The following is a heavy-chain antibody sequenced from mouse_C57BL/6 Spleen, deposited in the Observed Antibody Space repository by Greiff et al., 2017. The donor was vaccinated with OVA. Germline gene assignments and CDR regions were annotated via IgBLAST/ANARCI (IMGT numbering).Heavy chain of an antibody. CDR2: IDPSDSET. CDR1: GYTFTSYW. CDR3: AKLGTTVVARAMDY. D-gene: IGHD1-1*01. Sequence: QVQLQQPGAELVRPGSSVKLSCKASGYTFTSYWMHWVKQRPIQGLEWIGNIDPSDSETHYNQKFKDKATLTVDKSSSTAYMQLSSLTSGDSADYYCAKLGTTVVARAMDYWGQGTSVTVSS. J-gene: IGHJ4*01. V-gene: IGHV1-52*01.